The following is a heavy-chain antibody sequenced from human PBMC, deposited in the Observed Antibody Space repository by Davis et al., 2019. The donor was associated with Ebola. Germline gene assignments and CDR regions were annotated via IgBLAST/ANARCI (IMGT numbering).Heavy chain of an antibody. V-gene: IGHV4-61*09. J-gene: IGHJ6*03. D-gene: IGHD3-22*01. Sequence: PSETLSLTCTVSGGSISSGSYYWSWIRQPAGKGLEWIGHIYTSGSTNYNPSLKSRATMSVDTSKNQFSLKLSSVTAADTAVYYCARDRNYYDSSGYYYGYYYYYMDVWGKGTTVTVSS. CDR2: IYTSGST. CDR3: ARDRNYYDSSGYYYGYYYYYMDV. CDR1: GGSISSGSYY.